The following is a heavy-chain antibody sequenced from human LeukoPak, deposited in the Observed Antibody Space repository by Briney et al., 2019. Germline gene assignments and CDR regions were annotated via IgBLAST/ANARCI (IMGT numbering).Heavy chain of an antibody. CDR2: IYYSGST. V-gene: IGHV4-39*01. D-gene: IGHD3-22*01. Sequence: PSGTLSLTCTVSGGSISSRSYYWGWIRQPPGKGLERIGSIYYSGSTCYNPSLKSRVTISVDTSKNQFSLKLNSVTAADTAVYYCARLPAVGIVVTQQDYWGQGTLVTVSS. CDR1: GGSISSRSYY. CDR3: ARLPAVGIVVTQQDY. J-gene: IGHJ4*02.